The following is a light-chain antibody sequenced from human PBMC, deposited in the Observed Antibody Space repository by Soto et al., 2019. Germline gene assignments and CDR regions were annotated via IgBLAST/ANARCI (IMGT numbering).Light chain of an antibody. Sequence: EVVMTQSPATLSVSPGERATLSCRASQRIARNLAWYQQKPGQAPRLLIYAASTRATGIPARFSGSGSGTEFTLTISSLQPEDFATYYCQQSYRNPRTFGLGTRVEIK. J-gene: IGKJ1*01. V-gene: IGKV3-15*01. CDR3: QQSYRNPRT. CDR2: AAS. CDR1: QRIARN.